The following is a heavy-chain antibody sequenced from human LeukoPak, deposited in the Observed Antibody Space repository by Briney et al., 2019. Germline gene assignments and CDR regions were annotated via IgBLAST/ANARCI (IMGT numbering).Heavy chain of an antibody. J-gene: IGHJ4*02. CDR1: GFTFRSYE. CDR2: TSISGQTT. D-gene: IGHD3-22*01. V-gene: IGHV3-48*03. CDR3: ARSYDSRGYFFYFDF. Sequence: GGSLRLSCAASGFTFRSYEMNWVRQAPGKGLEWIAYTSISGQTTYYADSVRGRFTISRDNAKNSVELQMISLRAEDTAVYFCARSYDSRGYFFYFDFWGQGTLVTVSS.